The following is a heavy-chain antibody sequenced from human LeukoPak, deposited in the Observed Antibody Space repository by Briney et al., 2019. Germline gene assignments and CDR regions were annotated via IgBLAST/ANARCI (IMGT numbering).Heavy chain of an antibody. V-gene: IGHV4-31*03. Sequence: SETLSLTCIVSGGSFSSGGYYWSWIRQHPGKGLEWIGYISYSGSTYYNPSLKSRVTISVDTSKNQFSLKLSSVTAADTAVYYCVRDSGSYYFDYWGQGTLVTVSS. J-gene: IGHJ4*02. CDR3: VRDSGSYYFDY. CDR2: ISYSGST. D-gene: IGHD1-26*01. CDR1: GGSFSSGGYY.